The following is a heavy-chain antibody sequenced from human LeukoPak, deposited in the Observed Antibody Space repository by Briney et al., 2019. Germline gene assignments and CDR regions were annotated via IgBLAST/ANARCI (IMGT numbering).Heavy chain of an antibody. CDR2: ISYDGSNK. V-gene: IGHV3-30*04. CDR1: GFTFSSYA. J-gene: IGHJ4*02. D-gene: IGHD1-26*01. Sequence: GGSLRLSCAASGFTFSSYAMHWVRQAPGKGLEWVAVISYDGSNKYYADSVKGRFTISRDNSKNTLYLQMNSLRAEDTAVYYCAWLGATGHLDYWGQETRVTVSS. CDR3: AWLGATGHLDY.